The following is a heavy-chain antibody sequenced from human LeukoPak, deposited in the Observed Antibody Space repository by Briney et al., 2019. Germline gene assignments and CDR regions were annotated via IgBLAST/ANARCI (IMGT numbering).Heavy chain of an antibody. J-gene: IGHJ4*02. CDR1: GGSFSGYY. V-gene: IGHV4-34*01. CDR2: IYHSGST. Sequence: SETLSLTCAVYGGSFSGYYWSWIRQPPGKGLEWIGEIYHSGSTNYNPSLKSRVTISVDTSKNQFSLKLSSVTAADTAVYYCARGRWSVDYWGQGTLVTVSS. D-gene: IGHD4-23*01. CDR3: ARGRWSVDY.